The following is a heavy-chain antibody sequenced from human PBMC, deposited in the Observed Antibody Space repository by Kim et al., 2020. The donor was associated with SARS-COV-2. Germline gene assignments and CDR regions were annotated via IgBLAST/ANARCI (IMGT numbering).Heavy chain of an antibody. CDR1: GGSISSTSHY. V-gene: IGHV4-39*01. CDR2: IYYSGTT. J-gene: IGHJ4*02. Sequence: SETLSLTCSVSGGSISSTSHYRGWIRQPPGRGLEWIGTIYYSGTTYYNPSLKSRVTISVDTSKNQFSLKLSSVTAADTAVYYCARVAQNYDILTGYSNYNFDCWGQGTLVTVSS. CDR3: ARVAQNYDILTGYSNYNFDC. D-gene: IGHD3-9*01.